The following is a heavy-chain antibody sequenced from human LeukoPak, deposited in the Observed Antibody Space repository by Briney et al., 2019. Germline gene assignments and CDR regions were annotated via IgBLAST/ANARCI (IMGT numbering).Heavy chain of an antibody. J-gene: IGHJ4*02. CDR2: IYYSGST. V-gene: IGHV4-59*01. Sequence: SETLSLTYTVSGGSISSYYWSWIRQPPGKGLEWIGYIYYSGSTNYNPSLKSRVTISVDTSKNQFSLKLSSVTAADTAVYYCARDHGIVGATIGFDYWGQGTLVTVSS. D-gene: IGHD1-26*01. CDR3: ARDHGIVGATIGFDY. CDR1: GGSISSYY.